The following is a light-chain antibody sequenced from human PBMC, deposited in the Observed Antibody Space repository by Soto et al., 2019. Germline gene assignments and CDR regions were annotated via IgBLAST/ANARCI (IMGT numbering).Light chain of an antibody. V-gene: IGLV2-14*03. CDR2: DVS. Sequence: QSALAQPASVSGSPGQSITISCTGTSSDVCGYNYVSWYQHHPGKAPKLMIYDVSHRPSGVSNRFSGSKSGNTASLTISALQAEDEADYYCGSYITSNTPSYVFGTGTKLTVL. CDR3: GSYITSNTPSYV. J-gene: IGLJ1*01. CDR1: SSDVCGYNY.